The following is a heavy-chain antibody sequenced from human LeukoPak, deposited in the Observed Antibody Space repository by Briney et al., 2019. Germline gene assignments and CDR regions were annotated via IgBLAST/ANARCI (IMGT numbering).Heavy chain of an antibody. CDR1: GSIFTSCW. D-gene: IGHD4-23*01. Sequence: GASLEISCKGSGSIFTSCWIGWGRQLPGKGLGWVGIIYPGDSDTRDSPSFQGQVTISADKSISTAYLQWSSLKASDTAMYYCARRLYGGKAFDYWGQGTLVTVSS. CDR3: ARRLYGGKAFDY. CDR2: IYPGDSDT. V-gene: IGHV5-51*01. J-gene: IGHJ4*02.